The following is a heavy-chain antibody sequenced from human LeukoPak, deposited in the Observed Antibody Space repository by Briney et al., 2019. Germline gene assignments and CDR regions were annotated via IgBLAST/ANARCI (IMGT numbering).Heavy chain of an antibody. CDR1: GFTFSNAW. CDR3: TTDHLEPHFDY. J-gene: IGHJ4*02. Sequence: GGSLRLSCAASGFTFSNAWMSWVRQAPGKGLEWVGRIKSKTDGGTTDYAALVKRRFTISRDDSKNTLYLQMNSLKTEDTAVYYCTTDHLEPHFDYWGQGTLVTVSS. D-gene: IGHD1-1*01. CDR2: IKSKTDGGTT. V-gene: IGHV3-15*01.